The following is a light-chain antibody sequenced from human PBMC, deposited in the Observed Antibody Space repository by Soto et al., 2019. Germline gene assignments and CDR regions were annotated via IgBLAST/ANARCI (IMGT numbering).Light chain of an antibody. CDR2: DAS. J-gene: IGKJ1*01. CDR3: HQCGGSSRA. Sequence: PGERATLSCGASQSVGSNFLAWYQQKPGLAPRLLIYDASSRATGIPDRFSGSGSGTDFTLTISRLEPEDSAVYYCHQCGGSSRAFGQGTRGEIK. V-gene: IGKV3D-20*01. CDR1: QSVGSNF.